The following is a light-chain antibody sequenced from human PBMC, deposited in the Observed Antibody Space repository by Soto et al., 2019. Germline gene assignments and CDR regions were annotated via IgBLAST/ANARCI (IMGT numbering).Light chain of an antibody. V-gene: IGLV2-14*01. CDR2: EVT. Sequence: QSALTQPASVSGSPGQSVTISCTVTTSDIGTYNFVSWYQQHPGKAPKLMIYEVTNRPSGVSNRFSGSKSGNTASLTISGLQAEDEADYYCSSYSSSNTLVVFGTGTKVTVL. J-gene: IGLJ1*01. CDR1: TSDIGTYNF. CDR3: SSYSSSNTLVV.